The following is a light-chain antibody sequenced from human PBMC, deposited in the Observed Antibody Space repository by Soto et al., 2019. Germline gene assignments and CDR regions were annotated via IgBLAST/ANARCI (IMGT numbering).Light chain of an antibody. V-gene: IGKV1-5*03. J-gene: IGKJ1*01. Sequence: DIQMTQSPSTLSASVGDRVTITCRASQSISSWLAWYQQKPGKAPKLLIYKASSLESGVPSRFSGSGSGTEFTLTISSLQPDDFATYYCQQYNSYPWTFGQGNKEEIK. CDR1: QSISSW. CDR2: KAS. CDR3: QQYNSYPWT.